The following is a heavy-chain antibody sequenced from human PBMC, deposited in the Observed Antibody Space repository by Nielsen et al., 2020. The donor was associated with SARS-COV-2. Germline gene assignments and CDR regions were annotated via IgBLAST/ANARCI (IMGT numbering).Heavy chain of an antibody. Sequence: WGSLRLSCAASGFTFSSYSLNCVRQAPGKGLERVSSISSSSSTTNYADSVKGRFTISRDNAKNSLYLQMNRLRDEDTAVYYCAREGPYCSGGSCYYYYGMDVWGQGTTVTVSS. CDR2: ISSSSSTT. J-gene: IGHJ6*02. V-gene: IGHV3-48*02. CDR3: AREGPYCSGGSCYYYYGMDV. D-gene: IGHD2-15*01. CDR1: GFTFSSYS.